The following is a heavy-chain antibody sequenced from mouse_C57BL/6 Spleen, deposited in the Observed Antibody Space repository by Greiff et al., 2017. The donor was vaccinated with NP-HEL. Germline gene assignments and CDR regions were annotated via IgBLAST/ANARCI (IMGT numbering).Heavy chain of an antibody. D-gene: IGHD1-1*01. CDR1: GYTFTTYP. Sequence: VKLMESGAELVKPGASVKMSCKASGYTFTTYPIEWMKQNHGKSLEWIGNFHPYNDDTKYNEKFKGKATLTVEKSSSTVYLELSRVTSDDSAVYDCARRGYYGSSHWYFDVWGTGTTVTVSS. V-gene: IGHV1-47*01. CDR3: ARRGYYGSSHWYFDV. J-gene: IGHJ1*03. CDR2: FHPYNDDT.